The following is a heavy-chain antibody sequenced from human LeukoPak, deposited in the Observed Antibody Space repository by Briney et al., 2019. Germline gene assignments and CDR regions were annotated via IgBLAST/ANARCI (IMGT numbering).Heavy chain of an antibody. J-gene: IGHJ1*01. V-gene: IGHV4-39*07. CDR2: IYYSGST. Sequence: SETLSLTCTVSGGSISSSSYYWGWIRQPPGKGLEWIGSIYYSGSTYYNPSLKSRVTISVDTSKNQFSLKLSSVTAADTAVYYCATGGDFWSGYYQHWGQGTLVTVSS. D-gene: IGHD3-3*01. CDR1: GGSISSSSYY. CDR3: ATGGDFWSGYYQH.